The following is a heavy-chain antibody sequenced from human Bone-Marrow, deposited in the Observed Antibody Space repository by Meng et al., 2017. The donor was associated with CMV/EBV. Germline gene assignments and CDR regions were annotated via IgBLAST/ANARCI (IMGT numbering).Heavy chain of an antibody. J-gene: IGHJ4*02. CDR3: AGLLELQNFDY. D-gene: IGHD1-7*01. Sequence: ASVKVSCKASGYSFTGYYIHWVRQAPGQGLEWMGWINPTSGDTIYARRFEGRVTMTRDTSISTAYMELSSLRSGDTAVFYCAGLLELQNFDYWGQGTLVTVS. V-gene: IGHV1-2*02. CDR2: INPTSGDT. CDR1: GYSFTGYY.